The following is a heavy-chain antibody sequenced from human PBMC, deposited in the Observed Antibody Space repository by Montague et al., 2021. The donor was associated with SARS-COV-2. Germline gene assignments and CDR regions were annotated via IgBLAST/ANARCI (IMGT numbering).Heavy chain of an antibody. J-gene: IGHJ4*02. CDR3: ARAPATIFGVVKQIDY. CDR2: IYYSGGT. D-gene: IGHD3-3*01. Sequence: TLSLTCTVSGGSISSGGYYWSWIRQHPGKGLEWIGYIYYSGGTYYNPSLKSRVTISVDTSKNQFSLKLSSVTAADTAVYYCARAPATIFGVVKQIDYWGQGTLVTVSS. V-gene: IGHV4-31*03. CDR1: GGSISSGGYY.